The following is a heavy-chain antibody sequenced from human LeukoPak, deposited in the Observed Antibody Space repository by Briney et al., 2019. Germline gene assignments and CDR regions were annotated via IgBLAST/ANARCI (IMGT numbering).Heavy chain of an antibody. V-gene: IGHV3-74*01. D-gene: IGHD4-17*01. CDR1: GFTFSRYW. CDR2: INSDGSST. Sequence: PGGSLRLSCAASGFTFSRYWMHWVRQAPGKGLVWVSLINSDGSSTSYADSVKGRFTISRDNAKNTLYLQMNSLRAEDTAVYYCARDALYYGDYPSLYYFDYRRKGTLDTVTS. J-gene: IGHJ4*02. CDR3: ARDALYYGDYPSLYYFDY.